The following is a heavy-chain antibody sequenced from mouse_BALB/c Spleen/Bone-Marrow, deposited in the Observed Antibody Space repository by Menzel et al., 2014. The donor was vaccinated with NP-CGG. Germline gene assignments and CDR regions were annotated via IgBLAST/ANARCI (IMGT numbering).Heavy chain of an antibody. J-gene: IGHJ4*01. Sequence: EVKLMESGPGLVKSSLSLSLTCTVTGYSITSDYAWNWIRQFPGNKLEWMGYISYSGGTSYNPSLKSRISLTRDTSKNQFFLQLNSVTTEDTATYYCSRYYFGGGYNYALDYWGQGTSVTVSS. CDR3: SRYYFGGGYNYALDY. D-gene: IGHD1-1*01. V-gene: IGHV3-2*02. CDR2: ISYSGGT. CDR1: GYSITSDYA.